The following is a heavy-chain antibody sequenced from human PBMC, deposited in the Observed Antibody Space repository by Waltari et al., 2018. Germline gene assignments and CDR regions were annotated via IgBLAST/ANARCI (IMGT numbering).Heavy chain of an antibody. J-gene: IGHJ4*02. CDR2: IHHSGSI. CDR3: VRGKMYSRPYFDY. Sequence: QMQLQQWGAGLLKPSETLSLTCAVSGESLIGYYWNWIRQPPGRGLEWMGEIHHSGSINYNPSLESRITISQDMSKNQFSLKLTSVTAADSAVYYCVRGKMYSRPYFDYWGQGTLVTVSS. D-gene: IGHD6-13*01. V-gene: IGHV4-34*01. CDR1: GESLIGYY.